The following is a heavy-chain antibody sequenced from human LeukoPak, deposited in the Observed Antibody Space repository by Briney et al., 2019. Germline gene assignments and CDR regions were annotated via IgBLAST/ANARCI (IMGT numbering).Heavy chain of an antibody. J-gene: IGHJ4*02. CDR2: ISWDRGST. CDR1: GFTFDDYA. D-gene: IGHD3-22*01. V-gene: IGHV3-43D*03. Sequence: GGSLRLSCAASGFTFDDYAMHWVRQAPGKGLQWVSLISWDRGSTYYADSVKGRFTISRDNSKNSLYLQMNSLRAEDTALYYCAKGGYYDSSGYPDYWGQGTLVTVSS. CDR3: AKGGYYDSSGYPDY.